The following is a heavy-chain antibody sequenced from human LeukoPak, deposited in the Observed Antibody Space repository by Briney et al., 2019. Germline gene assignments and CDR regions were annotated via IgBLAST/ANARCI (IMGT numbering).Heavy chain of an antibody. CDR2: INPSGGST. V-gene: IGHV1-46*01. Sequence: ASVKVSCKASGYTFTSYYMHWVRQAPGQGLEWMGIINPSGGSTSYAQKFQGRVTMTRYTSTSTVYMELSSLRSEDTAVYYCAREGRGCFGELNGMDVWGQGTTVTVSS. D-gene: IGHD3-10*01. J-gene: IGHJ6*02. CDR1: GYTFTSYY. CDR3: AREGRGCFGELNGMDV.